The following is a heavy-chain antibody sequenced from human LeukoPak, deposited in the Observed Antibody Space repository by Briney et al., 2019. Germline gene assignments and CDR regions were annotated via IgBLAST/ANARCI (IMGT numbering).Heavy chain of an antibody. CDR3: AKDRSGSSDSGYAH. D-gene: IGHD5-12*01. CDR2: IRYDGSNK. Sequence: PGGSLRLSCAASGFTFSSYGMHWVRQAPGKGLEWVAFIRYDGSNKYYADSVKGRFTISRDNSKNTLYLQMNSLRAEDTAVYYCAKDRSGSSDSGYAHWGQGTLLTVSS. V-gene: IGHV3-30*02. CDR1: GFTFSSYG. J-gene: IGHJ4*02.